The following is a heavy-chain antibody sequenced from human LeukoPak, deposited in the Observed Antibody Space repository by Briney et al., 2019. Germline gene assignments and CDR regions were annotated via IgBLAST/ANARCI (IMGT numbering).Heavy chain of an antibody. CDR1: GDSISQSNYY. CDR2: IYSSGST. J-gene: IGHJ4*02. Sequence: SETLSLTCTVSGDSISQSNYYWGWLRQPPGKALEWLGSIYSSGSTYYDPPLKSRITVSADMSKNQFSLKVTSVTAADTAVYYCARHISGAATLDWGQGALVTVSS. CDR3: ARHISGAATLD. D-gene: IGHD3-3*02. V-gene: IGHV4-39*01.